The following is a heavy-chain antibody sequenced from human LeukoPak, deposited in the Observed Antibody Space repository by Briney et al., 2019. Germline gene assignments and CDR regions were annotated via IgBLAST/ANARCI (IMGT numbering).Heavy chain of an antibody. CDR3: VRRPSYCSGGSCYRPADY. CDR2: MNPNSGNT. V-gene: IGHV1-8*01. J-gene: IGHJ4*02. CDR1: GYTFTSYD. Sequence: ASVKVSCTASGYTFTSYDINWVRQATGQGLEWMGWMNPNSGNTGYAQKFQGRVTMTRNTSISTAYMELSSLRSEDTAVYYCVRRPSYCSGGSCYRPADYWGQGTLVTVSS. D-gene: IGHD2-15*01.